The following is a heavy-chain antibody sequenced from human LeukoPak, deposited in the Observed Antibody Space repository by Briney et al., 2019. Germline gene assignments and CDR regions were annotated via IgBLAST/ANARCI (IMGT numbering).Heavy chain of an antibody. D-gene: IGHD3-22*01. CDR3: ARLPDYYDSSGYYSYYYGMDV. V-gene: IGHV5-51*01. CDR2: IYPGDSDT. CDR1: GYSFTSYW. J-gene: IGHJ6*02. Sequence: GESLKISCKGSGYSFTSYWIGWVRQIPGKGLEWMGIIYPGDSDTRYSPSFQGQVTISADKSISTAYLQWSSLKASDTAMYYCARLPDYYDSSGYYSYYYGMDVWGQGTTVTVSS.